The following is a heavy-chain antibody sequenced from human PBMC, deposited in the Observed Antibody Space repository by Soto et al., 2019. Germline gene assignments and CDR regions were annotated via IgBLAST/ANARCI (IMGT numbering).Heavy chain of an antibody. Sequence: RASVKVSCKASEGTFSSYAISWVRQAPGQGPEWMGSITPILGTANYAQKFQDRVTLTADKSTSTAYMKLCSLRSEDTAVYYCARGQSGNYYDNYFDYWGQGTLVTVSS. CDR1: EGTFSSYA. CDR2: ITPILGTA. CDR3: ARGQSGNYYDNYFDY. J-gene: IGHJ4*02. V-gene: IGHV1-69*04. D-gene: IGHD1-26*01.